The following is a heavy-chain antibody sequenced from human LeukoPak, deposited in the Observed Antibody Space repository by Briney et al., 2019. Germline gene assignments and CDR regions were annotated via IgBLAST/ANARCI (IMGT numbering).Heavy chain of an antibody. CDR3: TKRNEYYDFWSGYYSPWFDP. CDR2: IRSKAYGGTT. J-gene: IGHJ5*02. Sequence: GGSLRLSCTASGFTFGDYAMSWFRQAPGKGLEWVGFIRSKAYGGTTECAASVKGRFTISRDDSKSIAYLQMNSLKTEDTAVYYCTKRNEYYDFWSGYYSPWFDPWGQGTLVTVSS. CDR1: GFTFGDYA. V-gene: IGHV3-49*03. D-gene: IGHD3-3*01.